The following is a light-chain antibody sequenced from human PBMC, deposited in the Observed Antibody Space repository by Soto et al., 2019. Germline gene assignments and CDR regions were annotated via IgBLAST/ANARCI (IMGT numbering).Light chain of an antibody. CDR2: QTS. V-gene: IGKV3-11*01. CDR3: YQRQSWPRT. J-gene: IGKJ1*01. Sequence: EIVLTQSPATLSSFPGDRVTLSCRASQYINTRLAWYQHRPGQSPRLLIYQTSLRAAGIPARFSASGSGTDFTPTISAVQPEDFALYYCYQRQSWPRTVGQGTKVDTK. CDR1: QYINTR.